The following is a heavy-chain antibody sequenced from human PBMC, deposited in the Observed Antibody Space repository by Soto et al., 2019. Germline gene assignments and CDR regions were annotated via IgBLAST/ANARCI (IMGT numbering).Heavy chain of an antibody. CDR1: GFTFSTYS. J-gene: IGHJ4*02. CDR3: VRDSQWAFDY. Sequence: EVQLVESGGGLVQPGGSLRLSCVASGFTFSTYSMNWVRQTPGKGLEWISYIRSSDSAIFYSPSVKGRFTISRDDAEHSLSLLMNSLTAEDTAVYYCVRDSQWAFDYWGQGTLVTVSS. CDR2: IRSSDSAI. V-gene: IGHV3-48*01. D-gene: IGHD1-26*01.